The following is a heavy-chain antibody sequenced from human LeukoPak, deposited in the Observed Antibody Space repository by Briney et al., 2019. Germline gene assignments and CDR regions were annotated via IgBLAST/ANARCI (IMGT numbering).Heavy chain of an antibody. V-gene: IGHV3-30*02. CDR2: IRYDGSNK. CDR1: GFAFSASG. CDR3: AKIWLVKAGVDESHFDY. Sequence: GGSLGLSCAASGFAFSASGMHWVRQAPGKGLDWVAFIRYDGSNKYYADSVKGRFTISRDNAKNSLYLQMNSLRAEDTALYYCAKIWLVKAGVDESHFDYWGQGTLVTVSS. J-gene: IGHJ4*02. D-gene: IGHD6-19*01.